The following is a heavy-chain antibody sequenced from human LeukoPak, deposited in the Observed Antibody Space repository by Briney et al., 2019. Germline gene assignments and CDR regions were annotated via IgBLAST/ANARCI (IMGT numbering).Heavy chain of an antibody. Sequence: AGGSLRLSCVASGFTFSSHGMHWVRQAPGKGLEWVAVIWYDGSHRYYPDSVKGRFTISRDNSKNTLFLQMDSLRVEDTAVYYCARDRITMVRGVILYYYGMDVWGQGTTVTVSS. J-gene: IGHJ6*02. CDR1: GFTFSSHG. V-gene: IGHV3-33*01. CDR2: IWYDGSHR. CDR3: ARDRITMVRGVILYYYGMDV. D-gene: IGHD3-10*01.